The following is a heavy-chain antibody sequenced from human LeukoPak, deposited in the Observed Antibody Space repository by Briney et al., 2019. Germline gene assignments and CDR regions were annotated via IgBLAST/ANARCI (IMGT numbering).Heavy chain of an antibody. CDR1: GYTFTGYH. J-gene: IGHJ4*02. CDR2: INPNSGGK. V-gene: IGHV1-2*02. Sequence: GASVTVSCKASGYTFTGYHMHWVRQAPGQGLEWMGWINPNSGGKNYAQKFQVRVTITRHTPISTVYMERSRLKSDGTAVYYCARWGPLRLPGGYWGQGALVTVSS. CDR3: ARWGPLRLPGGY. D-gene: IGHD3-16*01.